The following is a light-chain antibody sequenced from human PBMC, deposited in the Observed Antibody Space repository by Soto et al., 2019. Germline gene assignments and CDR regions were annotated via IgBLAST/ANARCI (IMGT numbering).Light chain of an antibody. V-gene: IGKV1-5*03. CDR3: QQYKTYPWT. Sequence: DIRMTQSPSTLSASVGDRVTITCRASQMISISLAWYQQKPGRPPKLLIYMASSLESGVPSRFSGSASGTEVTLTISSLQPDDFATYNCQQYKTYPWTFVQGTKVEIK. CDR2: MAS. J-gene: IGKJ1*01. CDR1: QMISIS.